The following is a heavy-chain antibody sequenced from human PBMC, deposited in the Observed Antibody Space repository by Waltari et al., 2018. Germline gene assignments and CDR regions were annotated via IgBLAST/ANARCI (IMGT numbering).Heavy chain of an antibody. V-gene: IGHV4-61*09. J-gene: IGHJ6*02. D-gene: IGHD4-17*01. CDR2: IYTSGST. Sequence: QVQLQESGPGLVKPSQTLSLTCTVSGGSISSGSYYWSWIRQPAGKGLEWIGYIYTSGSTTYTPSLKSRVTISVDTSKNQFSLKLSSVTAADTAVYYCARGMDGDPPYYYYGMDVWGQGTTVTVSS. CDR3: ARGMDGDPPYYYYGMDV. CDR1: GGSISSGSYY.